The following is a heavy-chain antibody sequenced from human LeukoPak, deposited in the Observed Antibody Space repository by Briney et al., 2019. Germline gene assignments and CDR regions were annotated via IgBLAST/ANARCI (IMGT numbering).Heavy chain of an antibody. CDR3: TRDLEY. J-gene: IGHJ4*02. Sequence: PGGSLRLSCSASGFTFTAYTMNWVRQAPGKGPEWVSYIDYGGSVTHYADSVKGRFTISRDNAENSLYLQMNSLRVEDTGVYYCTRDLEYWSQGVQVIVSS. CDR1: GFTFTAYT. V-gene: IGHV3-48*01. CDR2: IDYGGSVT.